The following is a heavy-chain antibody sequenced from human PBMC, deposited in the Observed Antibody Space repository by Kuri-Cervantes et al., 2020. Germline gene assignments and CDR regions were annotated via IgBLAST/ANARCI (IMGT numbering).Heavy chain of an antibody. CDR1: GGSFSDYY. V-gene: IGHV4-34*01. CDR2: INHSGST. D-gene: IGHD2/OR15-2a*01. CDR3: ARINKRDRTTPRTTLGIKDAFDI. Sequence: SETLSHTCAVYGGSFSDYYWSWIRQPPGKGLEWIGEINHSGSTNYNPSLKSRVTISVDTSKNQFSLKLSSVTAADTAVYYCARINKRDRTTPRTTLGIKDAFDIWGQGTMVTVSS. J-gene: IGHJ3*02.